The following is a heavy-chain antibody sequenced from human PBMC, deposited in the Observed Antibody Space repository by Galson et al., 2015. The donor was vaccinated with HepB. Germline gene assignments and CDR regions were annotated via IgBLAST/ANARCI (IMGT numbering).Heavy chain of an antibody. CDR2: ISYDGSNK. V-gene: IGHV3-30-3*01. D-gene: IGHD6-13*01. CDR1: GFTFSSYA. CDR3: ARVASSRGNDY. J-gene: IGHJ4*02. Sequence: SLRLSCAASGFTFSSYAMHWVRQAPGKGLGWVAVISYDGSNKYYADSVKGRFTISRDNSKNTLYLQMNSLRAEDTAVYYCARVASSRGNDYWGQGTLVTVSS.